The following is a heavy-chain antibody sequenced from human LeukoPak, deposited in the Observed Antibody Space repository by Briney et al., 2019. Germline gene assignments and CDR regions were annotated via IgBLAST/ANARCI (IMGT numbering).Heavy chain of an antibody. CDR3: ARDSLRWLDAFDI. Sequence: GGSLRLSCAASGFTFSSTSMSWVRQAPGKGLEWVAVTVVGGDGTYYADSVKGRFTISRDNSNNTLYLQMNSLRAEDTAVYYCARDSLRWLDAFDIWGQGTMVTVSS. CDR1: GFTFSSTS. J-gene: IGHJ3*02. V-gene: IGHV3-23*01. D-gene: IGHD4-23*01. CDR2: TVVGGDGT.